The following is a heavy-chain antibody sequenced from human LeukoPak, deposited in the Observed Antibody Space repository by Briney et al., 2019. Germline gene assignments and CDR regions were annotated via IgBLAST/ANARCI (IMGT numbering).Heavy chain of an antibody. CDR3: ARAGYYDFWSGLAGFDP. V-gene: IGHV4-34*01. J-gene: IGHJ5*02. CDR2: INHSGST. CDR1: GGSFSGYY. Sequence: SETLSLTCAVYGGSFSGYYWSWIRQPPGKWLEWIGEINHSGSTNYNPSLKSRVTISVDTSKNQFSLKLSSVTAADTAVYYCARAGYYDFWSGLAGFDPWGQGTLVTVSS. D-gene: IGHD3-3*01.